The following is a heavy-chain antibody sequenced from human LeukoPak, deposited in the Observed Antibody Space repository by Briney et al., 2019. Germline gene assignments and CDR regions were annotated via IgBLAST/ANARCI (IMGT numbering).Heavy chain of an antibody. CDR1: GGSFSGYY. CDR2: INHSGST. V-gene: IGHV4-34*01. Sequence: SETLSLTCAVYGGSFSGYYWSWIRQPPGKGLEWIGEINHSGSTNYNPSLKSRVTISVDTSKNQFSLKLSSVTAADTAVYYCARGRRFQGGYFDYWGQGTLVTVSS. J-gene: IGHJ4*02. CDR3: ARGRRFQGGYFDY. D-gene: IGHD3-10*01.